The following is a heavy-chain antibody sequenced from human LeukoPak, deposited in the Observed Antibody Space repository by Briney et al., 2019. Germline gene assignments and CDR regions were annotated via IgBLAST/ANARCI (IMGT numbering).Heavy chain of an antibody. CDR3: ARDGGNAYESDY. Sequence: GGSLRLSCAASGFSLRDFSMNWVRQAPGKPPVWVSYISKAFPGGHYADSVNGRFTISRDYAKNSLHLQMNSLRVEDTALYYCARDGGNAYESDYWGQGTLVTVSS. CDR1: GFSLRDFS. CDR2: ISKAFPGG. V-gene: IGHV3-48*04. D-gene: IGHD5-18*01. J-gene: IGHJ4*02.